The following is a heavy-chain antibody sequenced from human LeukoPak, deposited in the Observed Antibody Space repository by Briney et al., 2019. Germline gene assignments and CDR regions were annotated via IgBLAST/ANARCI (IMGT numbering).Heavy chain of an antibody. CDR1: GGSISSYY. V-gene: IGHV4-59*08. CDR3: ASTYCSSTSCYNDY. D-gene: IGHD2-2*02. Sequence: PSETLSLTCTVSGGSISSYYWSWIRQPPGKGLEWIGYIYYSGSTNYNPSLKSRVTISVDTSKNQFSLKLSSVSAADTAVYYCASTYCSSTSCYNDYWGQGTLVTVSS. CDR2: IYYSGST. J-gene: IGHJ4*02.